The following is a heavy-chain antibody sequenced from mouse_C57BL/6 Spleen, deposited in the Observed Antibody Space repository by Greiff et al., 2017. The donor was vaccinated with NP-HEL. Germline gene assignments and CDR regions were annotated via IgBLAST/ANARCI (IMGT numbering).Heavy chain of an antibody. D-gene: IGHD2-4*01. V-gene: IGHV7-3*01. CDR1: GFTFTDYY. Sequence: EVKVEESGGGLVQPGGSLSLSCAASGFTFTDYYMSWVRQPPGKALEWLGFIRNKANGYTTEYSASVKGRFTISRDNSQSILYLQMHALRAEDSATYYCASLYYDYDGYYFDYWGQGTTLTVSS. CDR3: ASLYYDYDGYYFDY. CDR2: IRNKANGYTT. J-gene: IGHJ2*01.